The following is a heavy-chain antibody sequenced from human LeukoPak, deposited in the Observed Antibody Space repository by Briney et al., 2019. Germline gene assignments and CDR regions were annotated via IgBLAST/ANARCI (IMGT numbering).Heavy chain of an antibody. J-gene: IGHJ4*02. V-gene: IGHV3-33*01. CDR2: TWYDGSNK. Sequence: GGSLRLSCAASGFTFSSYGMHWVRPAPGKGLEWVAVTWYDGSNKYYADSVKGRFTISRDNSKNTLYLQMNSLRAEDTAVYYCARGGCSSTSCYGDFDYWGQGTLVTVSS. CDR3: ARGGCSSTSCYGDFDY. D-gene: IGHD2-2*01. CDR1: GFTFSSYG.